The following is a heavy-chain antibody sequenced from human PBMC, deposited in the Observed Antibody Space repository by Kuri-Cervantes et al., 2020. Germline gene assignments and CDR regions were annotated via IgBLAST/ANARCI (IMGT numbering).Heavy chain of an antibody. CDR3: AKSRGLVRHGMDV. V-gene: IGHV3-23*01. CDR1: GFTFDDYA. CDR2: ISTSGGGT. Sequence: GGSLRLSCAASGFTFDDYAMHWVRQAPGEGLEWVSAISTSGGGTYCADSVKGRFTISRDNSKNMLYLQLNSLRAEDTAVYYCAKSRGLVRHGMDVWGQGTTVTVSS. D-gene: IGHD3/OR15-3a*01. J-gene: IGHJ6*02.